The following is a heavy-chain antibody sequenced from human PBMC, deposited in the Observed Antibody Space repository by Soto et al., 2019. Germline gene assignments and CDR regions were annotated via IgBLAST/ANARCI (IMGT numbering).Heavy chain of an antibody. V-gene: IGHV6-1*01. Sequence: QVQLQQSGPGLVKPSQTLSLTCDISGESVSSNRATWNWIRQSPSRGLEWLGRTYYRSKWFNDYAVPVKARITISPDILNNKATLQLNAVTPDDAAVYYCATLIGNSWLHSWGQGTLVTVSS. CDR1: GESVSSNRAT. CDR3: ATLIGNSWLHS. J-gene: IGHJ5*01. CDR2: TYYRSKWFN.